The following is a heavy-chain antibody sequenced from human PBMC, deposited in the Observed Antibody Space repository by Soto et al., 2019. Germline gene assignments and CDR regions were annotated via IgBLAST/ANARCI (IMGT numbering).Heavy chain of an antibody. V-gene: IGHV3-21*01. Sequence: EVQLVESGGGLVKPGGSLRLSCAASGFTFSSYSMNWVRQAPGKGLEWVSSISSSSSYIYYADSVKGRFTISRDNAKNSLYQQKNRLRDEDTAVYYCARDRGSGSKTDAFDIWGQGTMVTVSS. J-gene: IGHJ3*02. D-gene: IGHD3-22*01. CDR1: GFTFSSYS. CDR3: ARDRGSGSKTDAFDI. CDR2: ISSSSSYI.